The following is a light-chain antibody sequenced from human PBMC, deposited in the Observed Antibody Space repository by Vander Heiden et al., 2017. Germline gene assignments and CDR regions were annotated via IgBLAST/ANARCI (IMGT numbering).Light chain of an antibody. CDR2: DDS. CDR3: QVWDSSSDHVV. J-gene: IGLJ2*01. Sequence: SYVLTQPPSVSVAPGQTARITCGGHNLGSKSVHWYQQKPGQAPGLVVYDDSDRPSGIPERFSGSNSGNTATLTISRVEAGDEADYYCQVWDSSSDHVVFGGGTKLTVL. CDR1: NLGSKS. V-gene: IGLV3-21*02.